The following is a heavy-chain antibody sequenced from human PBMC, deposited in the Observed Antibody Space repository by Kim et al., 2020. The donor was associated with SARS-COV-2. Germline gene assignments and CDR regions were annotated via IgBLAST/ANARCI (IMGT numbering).Heavy chain of an antibody. D-gene: IGHD4-17*01. Sequence: NYIPSLKSRVTISVDTSKKQFSLKLSSVTAADTAVYYCALRIRETVTVDYWGQGTLVTVSS. J-gene: IGHJ4*02. V-gene: IGHV4-34*01. CDR3: ALRIRETVTVDY.